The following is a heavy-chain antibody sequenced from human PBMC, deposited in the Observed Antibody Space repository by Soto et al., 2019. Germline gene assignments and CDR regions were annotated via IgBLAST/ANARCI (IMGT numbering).Heavy chain of an antibody. CDR2: INPSGGST. V-gene: IGHV1-46*03. CDR3: ARDYYGSGSDY. CDR1: GYTFTSYY. J-gene: IGHJ4*02. Sequence: QVQLVQSGAEVKKPGASVKVSCKASGYTFTSYYMHWVRQAPGQGLEWMGIINPSGGSTSYAQKSQGRVTMTRDTSTRTVYMELSSLRSEDTAVYYCARDYYGSGSDYWGQGTLVTVSS. D-gene: IGHD3-10*01.